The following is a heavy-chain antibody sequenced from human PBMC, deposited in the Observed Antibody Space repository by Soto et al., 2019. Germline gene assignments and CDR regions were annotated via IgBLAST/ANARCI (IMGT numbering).Heavy chain of an antibody. V-gene: IGHV1-18*01. Sequence: QVQLVQSGAEVKKPGASVKVSCKASGYTFSTYGFSWVRQAPGQGLEWMGWIGADNGDTNYAQNFQGRVTMTTDTPTTTSYMELRSLTSADTAVYFCARDWKGAEGFDPWGQGTLVTVSS. J-gene: IGHJ5*02. CDR3: ARDWKGAEGFDP. CDR1: GYTFSTYG. D-gene: IGHD1-1*01. CDR2: IGADNGDT.